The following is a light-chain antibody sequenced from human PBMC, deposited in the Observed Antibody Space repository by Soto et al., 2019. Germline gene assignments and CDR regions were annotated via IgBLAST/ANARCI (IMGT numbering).Light chain of an antibody. CDR1: QTVRSN. V-gene: IGKV3-15*01. Sequence: EIVLTQSPATLSVSPGDRATLSCRASQTVRSNLAWYQQKSGQAPRLLIYATSTRATGIPARFSGSGSGTEFTLTISSLQSEDIAVYYCQQYNKWPPITFGQGTKVEIK. CDR2: ATS. J-gene: IGKJ1*01. CDR3: QQYNKWPPIT.